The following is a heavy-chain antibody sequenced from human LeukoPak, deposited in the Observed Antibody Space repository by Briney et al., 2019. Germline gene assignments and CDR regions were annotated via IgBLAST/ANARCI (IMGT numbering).Heavy chain of an antibody. CDR1: GGTFSSYA. J-gene: IGHJ3*02. Sequence: GASVKVSCKASGGTFSSYAISWVRQAPGQGLEWMGGIIPIFGTANYAQKFQGRVTITADESTSTAYMELSSLRSEDTAVYYCARDLIGVARVVPAAMAAFDIWGQGTMATVSS. CDR2: IIPIFGTA. CDR3: ARDLIGVARVVPAAMAAFDI. D-gene: IGHD2-2*01. V-gene: IGHV1-69*13.